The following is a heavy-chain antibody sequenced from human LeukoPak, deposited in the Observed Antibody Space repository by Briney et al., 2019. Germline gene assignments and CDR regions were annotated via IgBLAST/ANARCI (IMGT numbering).Heavy chain of an antibody. CDR3: ARRIAAAGTGWFDP. J-gene: IGHJ5*02. Sequence: ASVKVSCKASGGTFSSYAISWVRQAPGQGLEWMGGIIPISGTANYAQKFQGRVTITADESTSTAYMELSSLRSEDTAVYYCARRIAAAGTGWFDPWGQGTLVTVSS. CDR1: GGTFSSYA. D-gene: IGHD6-13*01. CDR2: IIPISGTA. V-gene: IGHV1-69*01.